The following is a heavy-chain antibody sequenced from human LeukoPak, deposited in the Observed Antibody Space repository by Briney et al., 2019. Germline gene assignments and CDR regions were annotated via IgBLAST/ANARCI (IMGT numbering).Heavy chain of an antibody. CDR2: ISSGSSTI. V-gene: IGHV3-48*03. CDR3: AIGHRGNDAFDI. Sequence: GGSLTPSRAGSGFPFSSYEMNWVRQAPGKGLEGDAYISSGSSTIFYVESVTGRLTISRDNAKTSQSLQRNSLRAEDTAVYYCAIGHRGNDAFDIWGEATMVTVSS. D-gene: IGHD3-10*01. CDR1: GFPFSSYE. J-gene: IGHJ3*02.